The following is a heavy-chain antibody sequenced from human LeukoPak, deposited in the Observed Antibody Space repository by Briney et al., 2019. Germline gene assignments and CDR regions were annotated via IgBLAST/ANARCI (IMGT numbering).Heavy chain of an antibody. J-gene: IGHJ3*02. V-gene: IGHV6-1*01. Sequence: SQTLSLTCAISGDSVSSNSTAWNWIRQSPSRGLEWLGRTYYRSKWYNDYAVSVKSRITINPDTSKNQFSLQLNSVTPEDTAVYYCARAQQWLVRGAFDIWGQGTMVTVSS. CDR3: ARAQQWLVRGAFDI. CDR1: GDSVSSNSTA. D-gene: IGHD6-19*01. CDR2: TYYRSKWYN.